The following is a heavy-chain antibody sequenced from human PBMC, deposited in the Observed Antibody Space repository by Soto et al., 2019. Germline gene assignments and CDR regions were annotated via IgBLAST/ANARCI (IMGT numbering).Heavy chain of an antibody. J-gene: IGHJ4*02. V-gene: IGHV3-21*01. CDR3: ATTRRGYSSGSLDY. CDR1: GFTLSDYN. CDR2: ISTSSSYI. D-gene: IGHD5-18*01. Sequence: EVQLVESGGGLVKPGRSLRLSCAASGFTLSDYNMNWVRQAPGKGLKWVSSISTSSSYIYYADSVKGRFTVSRDNAKNSLYLQMNSLVAEDTAVYYCATTRRGYSSGSLDYWGRGTLVTVSS.